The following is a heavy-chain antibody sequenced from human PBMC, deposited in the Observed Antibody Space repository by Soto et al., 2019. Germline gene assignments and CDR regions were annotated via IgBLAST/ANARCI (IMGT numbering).Heavy chain of an antibody. CDR1: GFTFGTYG. D-gene: IGHD2-2*01. CDR3: TKGYGGQYLTRGDVFDI. CDR2: ISFDGSNT. V-gene: IGHV3-30*18. Sequence: QVQLVESGGGVVQPGRSLSLSCAASGFTFGTYGMHWVRQAPGKGLEWVTFISFDGSNTDYAESVKGRFTISRDNSKNTLYLQMTSLTTEDRAVYYCTKGYGGQYLTRGDVFDIWGQGTMVTVSS. J-gene: IGHJ3*02.